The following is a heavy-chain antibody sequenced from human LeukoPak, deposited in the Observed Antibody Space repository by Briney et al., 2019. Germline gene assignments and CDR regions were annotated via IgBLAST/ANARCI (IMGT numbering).Heavy chain of an antibody. J-gene: IGHJ5*02. V-gene: IGHV4-61*02. CDR2: IYTSGST. Sequence: SETLSLTCTVSGGTLPSGDFYWTWIRQPAAKGLEWIGRIYTSGSTNYSPSLKSRVTMSVDTSKNQVSLNLSSVTAADTAVYYCAREQQLVSAGWFDPWGQGTLVTVSS. CDR1: GGTLPSGDFY. D-gene: IGHD6-13*01. CDR3: AREQQLVSAGWFDP.